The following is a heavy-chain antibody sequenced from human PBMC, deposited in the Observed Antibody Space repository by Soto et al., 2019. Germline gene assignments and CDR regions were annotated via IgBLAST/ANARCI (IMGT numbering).Heavy chain of an antibody. CDR2: IYPGDSDT. Sequence: GSLKISCKCSGYSFTSYWIGCVLHMPGKGLEWMGIIYPGDSDTRYSPSFQGQVTISADKSISTAYLQWSSLKASDTAMYYCARECSEQPYSSSCYDYWGQGTLVTVSS. CDR3: ARECSEQPYSSSCYDY. CDR1: GYSFTSYW. D-gene: IGHD6-13*01. V-gene: IGHV5-51*01. J-gene: IGHJ4*02.